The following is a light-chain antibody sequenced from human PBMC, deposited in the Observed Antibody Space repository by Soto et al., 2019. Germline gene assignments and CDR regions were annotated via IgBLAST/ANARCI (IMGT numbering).Light chain of an antibody. V-gene: IGLV1-47*01. Sequence: QSVLTQPPSASGTPRQGGTIPLSGSSSHFASNSVYWYQQVPGTAPKLLIYRSNQRPSGVPDRFSGSKSGTSASLAISGLRSEDEADYYCVAWDDNLSCVLFGGGTKLTVL. J-gene: IGLJ2*01. CDR1: SSHFASNS. CDR2: RSN. CDR3: VAWDDNLSCVL.